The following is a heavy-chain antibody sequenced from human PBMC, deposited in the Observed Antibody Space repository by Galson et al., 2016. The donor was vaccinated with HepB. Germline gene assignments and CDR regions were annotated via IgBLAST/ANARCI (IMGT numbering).Heavy chain of an antibody. V-gene: IGHV3-48*02. CDR3: VTDHSRFLQWSPAFDS. D-gene: IGHD3-3*01. J-gene: IGHJ4*02. CDR1: GFTFSSYS. CDR2: ISSRSDTK. Sequence: SLRLSCAASGFTFSSYSLNWVRQAPGKGLEWISFISSRSDTKYYADSVKGRFTISRDNAKNSLFLQMNSLRDEDTAVYYCVTDHSRFLQWSPAFDSWDQGTLFTVSS.